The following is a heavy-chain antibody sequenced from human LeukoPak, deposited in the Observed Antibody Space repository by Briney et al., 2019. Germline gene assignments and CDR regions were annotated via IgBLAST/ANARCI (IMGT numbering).Heavy chain of an antibody. CDR3: AKGASSSRYFDY. D-gene: IGHD6-13*01. CDR1: GGSISSYY. J-gene: IGHJ4*02. Sequence: SETLSLTCTVSGGSISSYYRSWLRQPPGKGLEWIGYIYSSGSTNYNPSLKSRVTISVDTSKNQFSLKLSSVTAADTAVYYCAKGASSSRYFDYWGQGTLVTVSS. CDR2: IYSSGST. V-gene: IGHV4-59*01.